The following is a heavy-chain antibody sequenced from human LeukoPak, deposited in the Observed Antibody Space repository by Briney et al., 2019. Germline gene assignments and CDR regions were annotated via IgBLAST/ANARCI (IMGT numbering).Heavy chain of an antibody. D-gene: IGHD5-24*01. CDR3: AKDLGPGSMATSPGFDY. CDR1: EFTFSSYS. J-gene: IGHJ4*02. Sequence: GGSLRLSCAASEFTFSSYSMNWVRQAPGKGLEWVSSISSSSTYIDYADSVQGRFTISRDNAKNSLYLQMNSLRAEDTALYYCAKDLGPGSMATSPGFDYWGQGTLVTVSS. CDR2: ISSSSTYI. V-gene: IGHV3-21*04.